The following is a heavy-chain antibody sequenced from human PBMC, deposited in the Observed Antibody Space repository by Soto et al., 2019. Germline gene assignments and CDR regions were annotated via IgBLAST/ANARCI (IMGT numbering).Heavy chain of an antibody. CDR3: ARDEECSSPQYYYGMDV. V-gene: IGHV1-18*01. D-gene: IGHD6-6*01. CDR1: GYTFTSYG. Sequence: ASVKVSCKASGYTFTSYGISWVRQAPGQGLEWMGWISAYNGNTNYAQKLQGRVTMTTDTSTSTAYMELRSLRSDDTAVYYCARDEECSSPQYYYGMDVCAQGTSVIGSS. J-gene: IGHJ6*02. CDR2: ISAYNGNT.